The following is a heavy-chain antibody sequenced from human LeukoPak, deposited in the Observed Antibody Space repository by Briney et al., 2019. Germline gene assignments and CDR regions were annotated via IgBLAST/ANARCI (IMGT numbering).Heavy chain of an antibody. D-gene: IGHD5-24*01. CDR2: IYTSGST. Sequence: SQTLSLTCTVSGGSISSGSYYWSWIRQPAGKVLEWIGRIYTSGSTNYNPSLKSRVTISVDTSKNQFSLKLSSVTAADTAVYYCARSRDGYNYGYFDYWGQGTLVTVSS. CDR3: ARSRDGYNYGYFDY. CDR1: GGSISSGSYY. V-gene: IGHV4-61*02. J-gene: IGHJ4*02.